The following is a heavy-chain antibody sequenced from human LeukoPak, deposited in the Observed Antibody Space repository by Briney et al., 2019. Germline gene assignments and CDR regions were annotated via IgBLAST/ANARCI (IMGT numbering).Heavy chain of an antibody. CDR3: VSAWTDDYSSYWYYFEY. V-gene: IGHV4-59*01. J-gene: IGHJ4*02. Sequence: PSETLSLACTVSGCTISSYYWSWIRQPPGKGLEWIGYIYYSGSTNYNPSFKSRVTISVDMSKNQFYMKLSSVTAADTAVYNCVSAWTDDYSSYWYYFEYWGQGTLVTVSS. CDR2: IYYSGST. CDR1: GCTISSYY. D-gene: IGHD6-19*01.